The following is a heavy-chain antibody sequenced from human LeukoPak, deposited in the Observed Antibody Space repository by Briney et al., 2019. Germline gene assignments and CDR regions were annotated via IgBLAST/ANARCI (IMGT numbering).Heavy chain of an antibody. CDR3: ARKVVPAATGWFDP. J-gene: IGHJ5*02. CDR2: IIPIFGTA. Sequence: ASVKVSCKASGGTFSSYAISWVRQAPGQGLEWMGGIIPIFGTANYAQKFQGRVTITTDESTSTAYMELSSLRSEDTAVYYCARKVVPAATGWFDPWGQGALVTVSS. D-gene: IGHD2-2*01. V-gene: IGHV1-69*05. CDR1: GGTFSSYA.